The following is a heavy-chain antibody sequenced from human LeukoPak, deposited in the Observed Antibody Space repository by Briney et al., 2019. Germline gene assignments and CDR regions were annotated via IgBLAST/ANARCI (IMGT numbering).Heavy chain of an antibody. J-gene: IGHJ6*02. CDR3: ARVSGYCSGGSCYGLPSHGMDV. Sequence: ASVKVSCKASGGTFSSYAISWVRQAPGQGLEWMGIINPSGGSTSSAQKFQGRVTMTRDTSTSTVYMEMSSLRSEDTAVYYCARVSGYCSGGSCYGLPSHGMDVWGQGTTVTVSS. CDR1: GGTFSSYA. CDR2: INPSGGST. V-gene: IGHV1-46*01. D-gene: IGHD2-15*01.